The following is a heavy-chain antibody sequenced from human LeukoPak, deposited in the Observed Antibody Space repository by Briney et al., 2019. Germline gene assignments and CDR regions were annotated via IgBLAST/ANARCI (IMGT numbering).Heavy chain of an antibody. CDR1: GFTFSSYG. V-gene: IGHV3-33*01. D-gene: IGHD5-12*01. J-gene: IGHJ4*02. Sequence: AGSLSLSCAASGFTFSSYGMHWVRQAPGKGLEWVAAIWYDGSNKYYADSVKGRFTISRDNSKNTLYLQMNSLRAEDTAVYYCARGRGNTGYAPRVIDYWGQGTLVTVSS. CDR2: IWYDGSNK. CDR3: ARGRGNTGYAPRVIDY.